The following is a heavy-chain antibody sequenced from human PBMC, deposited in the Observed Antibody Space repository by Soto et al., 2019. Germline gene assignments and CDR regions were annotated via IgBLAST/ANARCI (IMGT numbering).Heavy chain of an antibody. Sequence: SGPTLVNPTQTLTLTCTFSGFSLSTSGVGVGWIRQPPGKALEWLALIYWDDDKRYSPSLKSRLTITKDTSKNQVVLTMTNMDPVDTATYYCATQLVRDGSIAVADTFDYWGQGTLVTVSS. D-gene: IGHD6-19*01. V-gene: IGHV2-5*02. CDR3: ATQLVRDGSIAVADTFDY. J-gene: IGHJ4*02. CDR2: IYWDDDK. CDR1: GFSLSTSGVG.